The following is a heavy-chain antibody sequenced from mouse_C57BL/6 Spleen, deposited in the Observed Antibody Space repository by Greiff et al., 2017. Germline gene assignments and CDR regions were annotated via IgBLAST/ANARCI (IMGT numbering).Heavy chain of an antibody. Sequence: EVKLVESGPGLVKPSQSLSLTCSVTGYSITSGYYWNWIRQFPGNKLEWMGYISYDGSNNYNPSLKNRISITRDTSKNQFFLKLNSVTTEDTATYYCARVYGNYEFAYWGQGTLVTVSA. CDR1: GYSITSGYY. V-gene: IGHV3-6*01. J-gene: IGHJ3*01. D-gene: IGHD2-1*01. CDR3: ARVYGNYEFAY. CDR2: ISYDGSN.